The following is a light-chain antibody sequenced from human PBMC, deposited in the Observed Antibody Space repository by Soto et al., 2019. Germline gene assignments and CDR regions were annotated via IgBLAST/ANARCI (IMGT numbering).Light chain of an antibody. Sequence: EIVLTQSSGTLSLSPGERATLSCRASQSISSTYLAWYQQKPGQAPRLLIFGASSRATGIPDRFSGSGSGTDFTLTISGLEPEDFAVYYCQQYGSSLMYTFGQGTKLETK. J-gene: IGKJ2*01. CDR1: QSISSTY. CDR3: QQYGSSLMYT. CDR2: GAS. V-gene: IGKV3-20*01.